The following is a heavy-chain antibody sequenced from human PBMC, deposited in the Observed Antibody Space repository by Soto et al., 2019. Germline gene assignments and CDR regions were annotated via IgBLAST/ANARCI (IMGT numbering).Heavy chain of an antibody. V-gene: IGHV4-59*01. J-gene: IGHJ5*02. Sequence: SETLSLTCTVSGGSIISYYWSWILQPPGKGLEWIGYIYYSGSTNYNPSLKSRVTISVDTSKNQFSLKLSSVTAADTAAYYCARFHTKIAVAGIDYWFDPWGQGTLVTVSS. CDR3: ARFHTKIAVAGIDYWFDP. CDR1: GGSIISYY. CDR2: IYYSGST. D-gene: IGHD6-19*01.